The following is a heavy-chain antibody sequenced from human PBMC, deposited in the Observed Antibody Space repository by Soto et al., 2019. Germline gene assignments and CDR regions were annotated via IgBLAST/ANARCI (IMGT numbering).Heavy chain of an antibody. CDR3: ARTGSGSYYKDYNYYYYMDV. CDR2: IYYSGST. J-gene: IGHJ6*03. CDR1: GYSISSSNW. Sequence: SETLSLTCAVSGYSISSSNWWGWIRQPPGKGLEWIGYIYYSGSTYYNSSLKSRVTMSVDTSKNQFSLKLSSVTAVDTAVYYCARTGSGSYYKDYNYYYYMDVWGKGTTVT. V-gene: IGHV4-28*01. D-gene: IGHD3-10*01.